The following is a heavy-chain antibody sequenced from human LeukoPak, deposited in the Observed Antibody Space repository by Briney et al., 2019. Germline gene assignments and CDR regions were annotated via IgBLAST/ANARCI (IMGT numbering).Heavy chain of an antibody. Sequence: SETLSLPCTVSGGPMSSYYWNWLRPPPGKGLEWIGYIYYSGSTNYNPSLKSRVTISVDTSKNQFSLKLSSVTAADTAVYYCARGADSSGYYSIFYFDYWGQGNLVTVSS. CDR2: IYYSGST. V-gene: IGHV4-59*01. CDR3: ARGADSSGYYSIFYFDY. J-gene: IGHJ4*02. D-gene: IGHD3-22*01. CDR1: GGPMSSYY.